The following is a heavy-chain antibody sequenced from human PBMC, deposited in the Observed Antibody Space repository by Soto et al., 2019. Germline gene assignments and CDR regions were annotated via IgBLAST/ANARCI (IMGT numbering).Heavy chain of an antibody. CDR2: ISSSSSYI. D-gene: IGHD5-12*01. CDR1: GFTFSSYS. CDR3: ARASRYVYNWFDP. V-gene: IGHV3-21*01. J-gene: IGHJ5*02. Sequence: EVQLVESGGGLVKPGGSLRLSCAASGFTFSSYSMNWVRQAPGKGLEWVSSISSSSSYIYYADSVKGRFTISRDNAKNSRYLQMNSLRAEDTAVYYCARASRYVYNWFDPWGQGTLVTVSS.